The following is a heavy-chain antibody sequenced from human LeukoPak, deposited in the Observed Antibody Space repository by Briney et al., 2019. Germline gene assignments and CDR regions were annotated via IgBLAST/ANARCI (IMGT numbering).Heavy chain of an antibody. CDR3: ARDGSSSWPFDF. Sequence: SETLSLTCAVSGYSISSGYYWGWIRQPPGKGLEWIGSIYHSGSTYYNPSLKSRVTMSVDTSKNQFSLRLSSVTAADTAVYYCARDGSSSWPFDFWGQGTLVTVSS. J-gene: IGHJ4*02. CDR1: GYSISSGYY. CDR2: IYHSGST. D-gene: IGHD6-13*01. V-gene: IGHV4-38-2*02.